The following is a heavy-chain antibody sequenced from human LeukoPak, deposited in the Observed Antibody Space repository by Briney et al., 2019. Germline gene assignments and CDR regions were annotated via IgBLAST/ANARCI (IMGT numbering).Heavy chain of an antibody. CDR3: ARVDITMVRGVIS. D-gene: IGHD3-10*01. Sequence: SETLSLTCTVSGGSISSFYWSWIRQPAGKGLEWIGRIYTSGNTNYNPSLKSRVTMSVDTSKNQFSLKLSSVTAADTAVYYCARVDITMVRGVISWGQGTLVTVSS. J-gene: IGHJ4*02. CDR1: GGSISSFY. CDR2: IYTSGNT. V-gene: IGHV4-4*07.